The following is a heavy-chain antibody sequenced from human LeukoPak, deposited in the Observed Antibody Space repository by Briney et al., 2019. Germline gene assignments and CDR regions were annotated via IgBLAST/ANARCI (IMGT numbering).Heavy chain of an antibody. CDR3: ARNNADGEGRFGD. CDR1: GYSFTKYD. Sequence: ASVKVSCKASGYSFTKYDMNWVRQAPGQGLEWMGWINTNSGNPTYAQGFTGRFVFSLDTSVSTAYLQINSLKAEDTAVYYCARNNADGEGRFGDWGQGTLVTASS. V-gene: IGHV7-4-1*02. D-gene: IGHD3-10*01. J-gene: IGHJ4*02. CDR2: INTNSGNP.